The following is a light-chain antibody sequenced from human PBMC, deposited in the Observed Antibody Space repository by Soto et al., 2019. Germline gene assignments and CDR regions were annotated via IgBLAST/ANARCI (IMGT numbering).Light chain of an antibody. V-gene: IGKV1-8*01. CDR2: AAS. Sequence: ALRMTQSPSSLSASTGDRVTITCRASQGISSYLAWYQQKPGKAPKLLIYAASTLQSGVPSRFSGSGSGTDFTLTISCLQSEDFATYYCQQYYSYPTFGGGTKVEIK. CDR1: QGISSY. CDR3: QQYYSYPT. J-gene: IGKJ4*01.